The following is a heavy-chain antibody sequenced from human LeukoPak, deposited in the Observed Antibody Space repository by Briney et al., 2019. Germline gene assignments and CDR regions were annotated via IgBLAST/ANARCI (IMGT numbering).Heavy chain of an antibody. D-gene: IGHD3-3*01. CDR2: ISSSSSYI. V-gene: IGHV3-21*01. CDR1: GFTFSSYS. Sequence: GGSLRLSCAASGFTFSSYSMNWVRQAPGKGLEWVSSISSSSSYIYYADSVKGRFTTSRDNAKNSLYLQMNSLRAEDTAVYYCARTNYDFWSGYSPDWFDPWGQGTLVTVSS. J-gene: IGHJ5*02. CDR3: ARTNYDFWSGYSPDWFDP.